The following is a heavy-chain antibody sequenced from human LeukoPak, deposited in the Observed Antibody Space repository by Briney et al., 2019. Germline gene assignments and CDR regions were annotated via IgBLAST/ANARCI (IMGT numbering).Heavy chain of an antibody. CDR1: GCTFTSYG. V-gene: IGHV1-18*04. CDR3: TRVGYCSGGSCYPGAY. Sequence: ASVKVSCKASGCTFTSYGISWVRQAPGQGLEWMGWISAYNGNTNYAQKLQGRVTMTTDTSTSTAYMELRSLRSDDTAVYYCTRVGYCSGGSCYPGAYWGQGTLVTVSS. J-gene: IGHJ4*02. CDR2: ISAYNGNT. D-gene: IGHD2-15*01.